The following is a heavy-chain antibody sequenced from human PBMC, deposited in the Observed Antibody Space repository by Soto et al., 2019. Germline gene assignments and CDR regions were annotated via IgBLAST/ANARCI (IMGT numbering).Heavy chain of an antibody. CDR3: ATCGGVPGLRGERYYYYGMDV. D-gene: IGHD3-16*01. CDR2: IYPRDSDT. Sequence: PGEALKISGKGSGYSFTSYWIGLVRQMPGKGLEWMGIIYPRDSDTRYSPSFQGQVPISADKPISTPYLQWLSLKASDPAMYYWATCGGVPGLRGERYYYYGMDVWGQGTPVTVSS. V-gene: IGHV5-51*01. CDR1: GYSFTSYW. J-gene: IGHJ6*02.